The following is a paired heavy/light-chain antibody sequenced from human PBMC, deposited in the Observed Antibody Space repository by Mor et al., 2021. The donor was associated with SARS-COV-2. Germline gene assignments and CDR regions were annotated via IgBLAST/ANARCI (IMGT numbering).Light chain of an antibody. V-gene: IGKV2-28*01. CDR2: LGS. CDR1: QSLLHSNGYNY. Sequence: IVMTQSPLSLSVTPGEPASISCRSGQSLLHSNGYNYLDWYLQKPGQSPQLLIYLGSNRASGVPDRFSGSGSGTDFTLKISRVEAEDVGVYYCMQGLQTRTFGQGTRLEIK. J-gene: IGKJ5*01. CDR3: MQGLQTRT.
Heavy chain of an antibody. CDR1: GFSFSSYW. CDR3: ASLDTATVKSAY. D-gene: IGHD5-18*01. V-gene: IGHV3-7*03. J-gene: IGHJ4*02. CDR2: IKRDGSEE. Sequence: DVHLVESGGGLVQPGGSLRLSCAASGFSFSSYWISWVRQAPGKGLEWVANIKRDGSEEYYVDSVKGRFTISRDNSKNSLFLQMNSLRGEDTAVYYCASLDTATVKSAYWGQGTLVTVSS.